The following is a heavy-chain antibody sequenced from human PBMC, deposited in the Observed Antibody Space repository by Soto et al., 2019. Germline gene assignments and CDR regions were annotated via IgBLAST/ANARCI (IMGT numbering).Heavy chain of an antibody. D-gene: IGHD1-20*01. V-gene: IGHV3-30*18. Sequence: GGSLRLSCAASGFTFSSYGMHWVHQAPGKGLEWVAVISYDGSNKYYADSVKGRFTISRDNSKNTLYLQMNSLRAEDTAVYYCAKDQRYNWNYYYYYMDVWGKGTTVTVSS. J-gene: IGHJ6*03. CDR2: ISYDGSNK. CDR3: AKDQRYNWNYYYYYMDV. CDR1: GFTFSSYG.